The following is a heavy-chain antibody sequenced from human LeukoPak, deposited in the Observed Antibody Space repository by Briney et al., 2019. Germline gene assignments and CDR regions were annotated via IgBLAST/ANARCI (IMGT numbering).Heavy chain of an antibody. CDR1: GFTFSNAW. J-gene: IGHJ4*02. CDR3: TTEFFGSVYNN. Sequence: PGGSLRLSCAASGFTFSNAWMSWVRQAPGKGLEWVGRIKSQTHGGTTDYAAPVKGRFTISRDDSKKAVYLQMNSLQTDDTGVYHCTTEFFGSVYNNWGQGTLVTVSS. D-gene: IGHD5/OR15-5a*01. V-gene: IGHV3-15*01. CDR2: IKSQTHGGTT.